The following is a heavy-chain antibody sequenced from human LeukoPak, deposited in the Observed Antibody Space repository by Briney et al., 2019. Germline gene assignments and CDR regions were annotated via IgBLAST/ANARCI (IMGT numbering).Heavy chain of an antibody. CDR3: ARDFSFCSGGSCYSVVAFDI. D-gene: IGHD2-15*01. J-gene: IGHJ3*02. Sequence: GGSLRLSCAASGFTFSSYSMNWVRQAPGKGLEWVSSISSGSSYIYYADSVKGRFTISRDNAKNSLYLQMNSLRAEDTAVYYCARDFSFCSGGSCYSVVAFDIWGQGTMVTVSS. CDR1: GFTFSSYS. V-gene: IGHV3-21*01. CDR2: ISSGSSYI.